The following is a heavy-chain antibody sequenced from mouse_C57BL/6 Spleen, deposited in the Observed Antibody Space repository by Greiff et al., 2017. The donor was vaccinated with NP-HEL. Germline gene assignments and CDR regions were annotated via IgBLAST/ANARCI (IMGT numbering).Heavy chain of an antibody. J-gene: IGHJ2*01. Sequence: EVQRVESGAELVKPGASVKLSCTASGFNIKDYYMHWVKQRTEQGLEWIGRIDPEDGETKYAPKFQGKATITADTSSNTAYLQLSSLTSEDTAVYYCARHYYGSSYVGTYFDYWGQGTTLTVSS. CDR2: IDPEDGET. CDR1: GFNIKDYY. V-gene: IGHV14-2*01. CDR3: ARHYYGSSYVGTYFDY. D-gene: IGHD1-1*01.